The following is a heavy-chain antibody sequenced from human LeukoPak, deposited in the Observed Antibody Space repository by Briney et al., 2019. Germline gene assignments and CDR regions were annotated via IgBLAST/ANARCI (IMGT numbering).Heavy chain of an antibody. CDR2: IYYSGNT. Sequence: AETLSFTCTVSGVSISSSSYYWGGIRQGQGKGLEWIGSIYYSGNTYYNPSLKSRFTTSVDRSRDQFSLKLSSVTAADTAVYYCARAIRDGYNGRFDNWGQGTLVTVSS. CDR1: GVSISSSSYY. CDR3: ARAIRDGYNGRFDN. V-gene: IGHV4-39*07. D-gene: IGHD5-24*01. J-gene: IGHJ4*02.